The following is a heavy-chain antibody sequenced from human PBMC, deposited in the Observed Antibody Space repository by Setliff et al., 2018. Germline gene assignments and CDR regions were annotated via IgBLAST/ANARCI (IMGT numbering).Heavy chain of an antibody. CDR1: GGTFSYYY. V-gene: IGHV4-59*01. Sequence: SETLSLTCAASGGTFSYYYWSWIRQPPGKGLEFIGYVYYSGTANYSPSLRSRLTISVDTSKNQFSLKLRSVTAADTAVYYCARGGTFRYFDFWGQGAPVTVSS. CDR3: ARGGTFRYFDF. J-gene: IGHJ4*02. D-gene: IGHD5-12*01. CDR2: VYYSGTA.